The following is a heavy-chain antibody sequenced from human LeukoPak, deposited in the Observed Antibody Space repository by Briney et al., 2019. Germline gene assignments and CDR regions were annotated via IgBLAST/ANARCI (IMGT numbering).Heavy chain of an antibody. Sequence: GGSLRLSCATSGFIFSSYWMSWFRQAPGKGLEWVSSISSSSSYIYYADSVKGRFTISRDNAKNSLYLQMNSLRAEDTAVYYCARGPTYYYDSSGYYKVYWGQGTLVTVSS. CDR1: GFIFSSYW. D-gene: IGHD3-22*01. J-gene: IGHJ4*02. CDR3: ARGPTYYYDSSGYYKVY. CDR2: ISSSSSYI. V-gene: IGHV3-21*01.